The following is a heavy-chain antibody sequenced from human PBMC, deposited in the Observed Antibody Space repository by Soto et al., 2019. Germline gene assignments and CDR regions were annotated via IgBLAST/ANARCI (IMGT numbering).Heavy chain of an antibody. Sequence: PGESLKISCKGSGYSFSSHWIGWVRQMPGKGLDWMGIIYPGDSDTRYSPSFLGQVTISADKSINTAYLQWSSLKASDTAMYYCARQGNGAEGFDFWGQGALVTGSS. V-gene: IGHV5-51*01. CDR2: IYPGDSDT. J-gene: IGHJ4*02. D-gene: IGHD4-17*01. CDR3: ARQGNGAEGFDF. CDR1: GYSFSSHW.